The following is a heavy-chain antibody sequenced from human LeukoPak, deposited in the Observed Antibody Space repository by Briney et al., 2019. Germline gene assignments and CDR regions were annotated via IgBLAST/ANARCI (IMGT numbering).Heavy chain of an antibody. CDR1: GDSINSSRHY. J-gene: IGHJ4*02. D-gene: IGHD3-9*01. Sequence: SETLSLTCTVSGDSINSSRHYWGWIRQPPGKGLEWIGSVYYSGSTYYNPSLKSQATILIDRSRNQFCLKLTSVTAADTAFYYCARVRAYYDILTGYSGDYFDSWGQGTLVTASS. CDR3: ARVRAYYDILTGYSGDYFDS. CDR2: VYYSGST. V-gene: IGHV4-39*07.